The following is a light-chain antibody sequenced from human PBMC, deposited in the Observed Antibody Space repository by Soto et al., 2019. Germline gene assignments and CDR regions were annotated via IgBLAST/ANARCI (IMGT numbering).Light chain of an antibody. Sequence: QSALTQPRSVSGSPGQSVTISCTGTSSDVGGYNYVSWYQQHPGKAPKLMIYDVSKRPSGVSNRYSGSKSGNSASLTISGLQADDEADYYCCSLTTSHTYVFGSGTKLTVL. CDR2: DVS. CDR1: SSDVGGYNY. V-gene: IGLV2-11*01. CDR3: CSLTTSHTYV. J-gene: IGLJ1*01.